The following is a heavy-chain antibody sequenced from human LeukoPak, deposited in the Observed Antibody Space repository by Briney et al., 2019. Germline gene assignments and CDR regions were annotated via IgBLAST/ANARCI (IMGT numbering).Heavy chain of an antibody. CDR3: ARHTGGSSYGI. CDR2: IYPGDSDT. CDR1: GSSFTSYW. J-gene: IGHJ3*02. Sequence: GASLKISSKGSGSSFTSYWIGWVRQMPGKGLEWMGIIYPGDSDTRYSPSFQGQVTISADKSISTPYLQWSSLKASDTAVYYCARHTGGSSYGIGGQGTMVTVSA. V-gene: IGHV5-51*01. D-gene: IGHD2-8*02.